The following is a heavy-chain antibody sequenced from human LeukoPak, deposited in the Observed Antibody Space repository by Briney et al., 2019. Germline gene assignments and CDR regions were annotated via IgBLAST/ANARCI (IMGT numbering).Heavy chain of an antibody. CDR3: ASELAAGGYYYYYMDV. V-gene: IGHV4-30-2*01. CDR2: IYHSGST. Sequence: PSETLSLTCTVSGGSISSGGYYWSWIRQPPGKGLEWIGYIYHSGSTYYNPSLKSRVTISVDRSKNQFSLKLSSVTAADTAVYYCASELAAGGYYYYYMDVWGKGTTVTVSS. CDR1: GGSISSGGYY. D-gene: IGHD6-13*01. J-gene: IGHJ6*03.